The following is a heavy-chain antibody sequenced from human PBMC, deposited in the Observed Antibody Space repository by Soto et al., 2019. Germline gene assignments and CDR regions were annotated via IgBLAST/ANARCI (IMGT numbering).Heavy chain of an antibody. D-gene: IGHD6-25*01. Sequence: QVQLQESGPGLVKPSETLSLTCTVSGGAIRSYYWSWIRQPPGKGLEWIGYIYYSGSTNYNPSLKSRVTISVDTAKNQFSLTLSAVTAADTAVYYCARPHGGSSVWDNSFDPWGQGTLVTVSP. J-gene: IGHJ5*02. CDR3: ARPHGGSSVWDNSFDP. CDR2: IYYSGST. V-gene: IGHV4-59*01. CDR1: GGAIRSYY.